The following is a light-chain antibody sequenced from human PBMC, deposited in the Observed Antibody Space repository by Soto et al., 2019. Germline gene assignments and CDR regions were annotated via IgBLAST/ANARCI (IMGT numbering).Light chain of an antibody. Sequence: QSVLTQPACVSGSPGQSITISCSGTSSNIGGYNVVSWYQQHPGKAPKVIVYEGIKRPSGVSDRFSGSTSGSTASLTISGLQAEDEAEYYCCSYLGATTYVHGSATNVT. J-gene: IGLJ1*01. V-gene: IGLV2-23*01. CDR2: EGI. CDR1: SSNIGGYNV. CDR3: CSYLGATTYV.